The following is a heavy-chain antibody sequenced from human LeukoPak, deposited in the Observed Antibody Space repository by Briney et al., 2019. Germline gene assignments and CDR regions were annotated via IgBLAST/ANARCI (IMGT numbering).Heavy chain of an antibody. CDR3: ARLRITGTTYDAFDI. CDR1: GYSFTSYW. D-gene: IGHD1-20*01. J-gene: IGHJ3*02. Sequence: GESLKISCKGSGYSFTSYWIGWVRQMPGKGLEWMGIIYPGDSDTRYSPSFQGQVTISVDKSISTAYLQWSSLKASDTAMYYCARLRITGTTYDAFDIWGQGTMVTVSS. V-gene: IGHV5-51*03. CDR2: IYPGDSDT.